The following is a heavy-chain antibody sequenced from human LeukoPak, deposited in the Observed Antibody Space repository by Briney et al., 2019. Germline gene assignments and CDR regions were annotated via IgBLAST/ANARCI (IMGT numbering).Heavy chain of an antibody. CDR2: ISDIGSI. J-gene: IGHJ4*02. CDR1: GGSISSYY. Sequence: SETLSLTCTVSGGSISSYYWSWIRQPPGKGLEWIAYISDIGSINYNPSLKSRVTMSVDTSKNQFSLKLSSVTAADTAVYYCARDNWSHYFDYWGQGTLVTVSS. D-gene: IGHD1-20*01. CDR3: ARDNWSHYFDY. V-gene: IGHV4-59*12.